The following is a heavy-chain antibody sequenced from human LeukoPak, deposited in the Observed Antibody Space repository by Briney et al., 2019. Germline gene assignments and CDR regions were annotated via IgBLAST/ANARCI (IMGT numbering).Heavy chain of an antibody. J-gene: IGHJ5*02. CDR2: IDKEIQTYETTT. CDR3: TMDRGTYNWLDP. V-gene: IGHV3-73*01. Sequence: GGSLRPSFATPGVTPSGSGCPWVRQAFGEGLEWVGHIDKEIQTYETTTAYAASVRGRFTISRDDSKNTAYLQMDSLKTEDTALRYCTMDRGTYNWLDPWGQGALVTVSP. D-gene: IGHD2-2*03. CDR1: GVTPSGSG.